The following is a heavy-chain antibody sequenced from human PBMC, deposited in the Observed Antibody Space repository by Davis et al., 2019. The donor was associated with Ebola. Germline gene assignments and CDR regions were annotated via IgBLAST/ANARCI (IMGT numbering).Heavy chain of an antibody. D-gene: IGHD6-25*01. CDR3: ARGAAISRFDP. V-gene: IGHV4-34*01. J-gene: IGHJ5*02. CDR1: GFTFSSYG. CDR2: INHSGST. Sequence: GSLRLSCAASGFTFSSYGMHWVRQAPGKGLEWIGEINHSGSTNYNPSLKSRVTISVDTSKNQFSLKLSSVTAADTAVYYCARGAAISRFDPWGQGNLVTVSS.